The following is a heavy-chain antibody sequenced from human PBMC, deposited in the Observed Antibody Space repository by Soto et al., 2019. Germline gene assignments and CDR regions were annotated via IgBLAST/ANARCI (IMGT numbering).Heavy chain of an antibody. CDR1: GYNFTRYW. D-gene: IGHD6-19*01. CDR3: TRQSSAWAFDY. CDR2: IYPGDSET. V-gene: IGHV5-51*01. J-gene: IGHJ4*02. Sequence: GESLKISCKGSGYNFTRYWIGWVRQMPGKGLEWMGIIYPGDSETRYSPSFQGQVTISADKSISTAYLQWSSLKASDTAMHYCTRQSSAWAFDYWGQGALVTVSS.